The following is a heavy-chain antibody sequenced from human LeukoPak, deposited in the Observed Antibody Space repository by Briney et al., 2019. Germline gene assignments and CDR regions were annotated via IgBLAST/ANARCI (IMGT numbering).Heavy chain of an antibody. J-gene: IGHJ3*02. CDR2: IYYSGST. Sequence: PSETLSLTCTVSGGSISSYYWSWIRQPPGKGLEWIGYIYYSGSTNYNPSLKSRVTISVDTSKNQFSLKLSSVIAADTAVYYCATHDKGYSYGYGAFDIWGQGTMVTVSS. CDR1: GGSISSYY. CDR3: ATHDKGYSYGYGAFDI. D-gene: IGHD5-18*01. V-gene: IGHV4-59*01.